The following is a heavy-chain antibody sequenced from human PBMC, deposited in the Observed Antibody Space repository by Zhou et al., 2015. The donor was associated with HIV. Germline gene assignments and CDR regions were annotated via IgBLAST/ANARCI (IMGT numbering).Heavy chain of an antibody. Sequence: QVQLVQSGAEVKKPGSSVKVSCKASGGTFSSYAISWVRQAPGQGLEWMGGIIPIFGTANYAQKFQGRVTITADESTSTAYMELSSLRSEDTAVYYCARDRGGSYYEGLVNWFDPWGQGTLVTVSS. CDR3: ARDRGGSYYEGLVNWFDP. D-gene: IGHD1-26*01. CDR2: IIPIFGTA. J-gene: IGHJ5*02. CDR1: GGTFSSYA. V-gene: IGHV1-69*01.